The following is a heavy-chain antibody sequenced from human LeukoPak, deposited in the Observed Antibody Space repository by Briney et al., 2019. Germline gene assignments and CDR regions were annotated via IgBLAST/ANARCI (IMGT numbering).Heavy chain of an antibody. CDR1: GYTFTSYY. J-gene: IGHJ5*02. D-gene: IGHD4-17*01. Sequence: GASVKVSCKASGYTFTSYYMHWVRQAPGQGLEWMGIINPSGGRTSYAQKFQGRVTMTRDTSTSTIYIEPYSLRSDDTAVYYCARGGRDYGDTRFDPWGQGTLVTVSS. CDR3: ARGGRDYGDTRFDP. V-gene: IGHV1-46*01. CDR2: INPSGGRT.